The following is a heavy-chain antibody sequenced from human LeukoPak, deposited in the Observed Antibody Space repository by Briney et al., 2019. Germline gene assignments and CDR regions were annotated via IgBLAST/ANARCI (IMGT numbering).Heavy chain of an antibody. CDR2: ISYDGSNK. J-gene: IGHJ6*04. Sequence: GGSLRLSCAASGFTFSSYAMHWVRQAPGKGLEWVAVISYDGSNKYYADSVKGRFTISRDNAKNSLYLQMNSLRAEDTAVYYCLGVYYNGMDVWGKGTTVTVSS. CDR1: GFTFSSYA. D-gene: IGHD3-10*01. CDR3: LGVYYNGMDV. V-gene: IGHV3-30-3*01.